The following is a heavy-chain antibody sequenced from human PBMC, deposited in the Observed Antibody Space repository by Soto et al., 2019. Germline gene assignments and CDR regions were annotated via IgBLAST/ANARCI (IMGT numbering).Heavy chain of an antibody. Sequence: GGSLRLSCAASGFTFSSYSMNWVRQAPGKGLEWVSSISSSSSYIYYADSVKGRFTISRDNAKNSLYLQMNSLRAEDTAVYYSARRAGVAVAGTVYNWFDPWGQGTLVTVSS. D-gene: IGHD6-19*01. CDR1: GFTFSSYS. CDR2: ISSSSSYI. J-gene: IGHJ5*02. CDR3: ARRAGVAVAGTVYNWFDP. V-gene: IGHV3-21*01.